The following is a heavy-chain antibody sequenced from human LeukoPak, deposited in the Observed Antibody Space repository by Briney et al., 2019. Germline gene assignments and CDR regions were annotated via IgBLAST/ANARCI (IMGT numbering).Heavy chain of an antibody. Sequence: GESLKISCKGSGYSFSSHWIGWVRQMPGKGLEWMGIIYPDDSDTRYSPSFQGQVTISADRSVSTAYLQWSSLKASNTAMYFCARSDVAGIYFVYWGQGTLVTVSS. CDR2: IYPDDSDT. CDR1: GYSFSSHW. D-gene: IGHD6-19*01. CDR3: ARSDVAGIYFVY. V-gene: IGHV5-51*01. J-gene: IGHJ4*02.